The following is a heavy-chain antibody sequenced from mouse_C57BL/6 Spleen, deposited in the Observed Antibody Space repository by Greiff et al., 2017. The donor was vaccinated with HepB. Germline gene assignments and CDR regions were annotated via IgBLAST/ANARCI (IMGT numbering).Heavy chain of an antibody. Sequence: VQLQQPGAELVKPGASVKLSCKASGYTFTSYWMQWVKQRPGQGLEWIGEIDPSDSYTNYNQKFKGKATLTVDTSSSTAYMQLSSLTSEDSAVYYCARTYDGYYGGVSFDYWGQGTTLTVSS. CDR1: GYTFTSYW. CDR2: IDPSDSYT. V-gene: IGHV1-50*01. CDR3: ARTYDGYYGGVSFDY. D-gene: IGHD2-3*01. J-gene: IGHJ2*01.